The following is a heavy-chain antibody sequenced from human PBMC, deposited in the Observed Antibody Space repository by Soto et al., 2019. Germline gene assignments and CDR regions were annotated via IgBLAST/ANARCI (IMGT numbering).Heavy chain of an antibody. Sequence: GASVKVSCKASGGTFSSYAISWVLQAPGQGLEWMGGIIPIFGTANYAQKFQGRVTITADKSTSTAYMELSSLRSEDTAVYYCAREITMVRGVRLYYYYGMDVWGQGTTVTVSS. D-gene: IGHD3-10*01. CDR1: GGTFSSYA. CDR3: AREITMVRGVRLYYYYGMDV. J-gene: IGHJ6*02. V-gene: IGHV1-69*06. CDR2: IIPIFGTA.